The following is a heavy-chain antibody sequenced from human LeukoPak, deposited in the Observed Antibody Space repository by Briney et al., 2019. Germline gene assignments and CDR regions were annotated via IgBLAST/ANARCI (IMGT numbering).Heavy chain of an antibody. Sequence: GRSLRLSCAASVFTFSSYAMHWVRQAPGKGLEWVAVISYDGSNKYYADSVKGRFTISRDNSKNTLYLQMNSLRAEDTAVYYCARDGPGSGSLWQYYYMDVWGKGTTVTVSS. J-gene: IGHJ6*03. CDR1: VFTFSSYA. CDR3: ARDGPGSGSLWQYYYMDV. V-gene: IGHV3-30*01. CDR2: ISYDGSNK. D-gene: IGHD3-10*01.